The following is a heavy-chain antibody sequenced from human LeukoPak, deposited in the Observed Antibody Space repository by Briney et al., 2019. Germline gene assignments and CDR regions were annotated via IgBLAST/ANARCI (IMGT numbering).Heavy chain of an antibody. D-gene: IGHD3-22*01. CDR3: ASALAYDSSGGFDP. V-gene: IGHV1-2*06. J-gene: IGHJ5*02. Sequence: GASVKVSCKASGYTFTGYYMHWVRQAPGQGLEWMGRINPNSGGTNYAQKFQGRVTMTRDTSISTAYMELSRLRSDDTAVYYCASALAYDSSGGFDPWGQGTLVTVSS. CDR1: GYTFTGYY. CDR2: INPNSGGT.